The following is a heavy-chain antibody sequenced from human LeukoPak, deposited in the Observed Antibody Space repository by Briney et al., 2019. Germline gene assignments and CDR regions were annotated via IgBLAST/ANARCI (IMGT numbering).Heavy chain of an antibody. CDR2: IYWDDDR. CDR1: GFSLNTRGVG. CDR3: AHRKNYYDSSVFDN. D-gene: IGHD3-22*01. Sequence: ESGPTLVNLTQTLTLTCTFSGFSLNTRGVGVGWIRQPPGRALEWLALIYWDDDRRYSPSLKSRLTITKDTSRNQVVLTMTNMDPVDTATYFCAHRKNYYDSSVFDNWGQGTLVTVSS. V-gene: IGHV2-5*02. J-gene: IGHJ4*02.